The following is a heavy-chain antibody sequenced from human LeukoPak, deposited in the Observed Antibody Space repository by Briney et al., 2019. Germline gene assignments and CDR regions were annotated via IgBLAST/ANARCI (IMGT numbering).Heavy chain of an antibody. D-gene: IGHD3-22*01. CDR3: ARHYYESSGYLDY. Sequence: SETLSLTCTVSGDSMNNYYWSWIRQPPGKGLEWIGNINYSGSTNSNPSLKSRATISVDTSKNQFSLRLSSVTAADTAVYYCARHYYESSGYLDYWGQGTLVTVSS. CDR2: INYSGST. J-gene: IGHJ4*02. CDR1: GDSMNNYY. V-gene: IGHV4-59*08.